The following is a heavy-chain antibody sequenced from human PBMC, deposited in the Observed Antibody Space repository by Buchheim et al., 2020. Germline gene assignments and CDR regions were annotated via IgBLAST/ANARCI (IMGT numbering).Heavy chain of an antibody. V-gene: IGHV3-74*01. CDR1: GFTFSSYW. CDR2: INSDGSST. D-gene: IGHD3-3*01. Sequence: EVQLVESGGGLVQPGGSLRLSCAASGFTFSSYWMHWVRQAPGKGLVWVSRINSDGSSTSYADSVKGRFTISRDNAKNTLYLQMNSLRADDTAVYYCARDVGSTVSWSGYYFGYFDYWGQGTL. CDR3: ARDVGSTVSWSGYYFGYFDY. J-gene: IGHJ4*02.